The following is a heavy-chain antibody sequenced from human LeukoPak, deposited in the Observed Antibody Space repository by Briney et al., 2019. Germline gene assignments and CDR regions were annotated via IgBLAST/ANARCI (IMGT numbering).Heavy chain of an antibody. CDR1: GGPISSYY. Sequence: SETLSLTCTVSGGPISSYYWSWTPKLPGEGLEWIGYIYYSGSSNYNPSLKSRVTISVDTSKNQFSLKLSSVTAADTAVYYCARQCIAAAGAYYYYGMDVWGQGTTVTVSS. CDR3: ARQCIAAAGAYYYYGMDV. J-gene: IGHJ6*02. V-gene: IGHV4-59*08. D-gene: IGHD6-13*01. CDR2: IYYSGSS.